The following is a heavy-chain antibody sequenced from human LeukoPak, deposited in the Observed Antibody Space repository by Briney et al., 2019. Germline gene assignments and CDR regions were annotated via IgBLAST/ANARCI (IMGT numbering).Heavy chain of an antibody. J-gene: IGHJ4*02. D-gene: IGHD2-2*01. CDR2: INHSGST. Sequence: SETLSLTCAVYGGSFSGYYLSWIRQPPGKGLEWIGEINHSGSTNYNPSLKSRVTISVDTSKNQFPLKLSSVTAADTAVYYCARGLAGCSSTSCPFDDWGQGTLVTVSS. V-gene: IGHV4-34*01. CDR1: GGSFSGYY. CDR3: ARGLAGCSSTSCPFDD.